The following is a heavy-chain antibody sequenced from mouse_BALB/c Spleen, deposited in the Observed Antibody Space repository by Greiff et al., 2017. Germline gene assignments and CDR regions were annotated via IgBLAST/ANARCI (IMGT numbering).Heavy chain of an antibody. CDR3: ARGGYYGSWGY. CDR2: IDTSDSYT. D-gene: IGHD1-1*01. CDR1: GYTFTDYW. J-gene: IGHJ4*01. Sequence: VQLQQPGAELVMPGASVKMSCKASGYTFTDYWMHWVKQRPGQGLEWIGAIDTSDSYTSYNQKFKGKATLTVDESSSTAYMQLSSLTSEDSAVYYCARGGYYGSWGYWGQGTSVTVSS. V-gene: IGHV1-69*01.